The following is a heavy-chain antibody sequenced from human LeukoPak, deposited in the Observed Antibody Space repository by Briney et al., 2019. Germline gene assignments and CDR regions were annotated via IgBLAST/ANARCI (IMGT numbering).Heavy chain of an antibody. CDR3: ARYGDYALRNYYYYGMDV. Sequence: GGSLRLSCAASGFTFSSYGMHWVRQAPGKGLEGVAFIRYDGSNKYYADSVKGRFTISRDNSKNTLYLQMNSLRAEDTAVYYCARYGDYALRNYYYYGMDVWGQGTTVTVSS. CDR2: IRYDGSNK. CDR1: GFTFSSYG. J-gene: IGHJ6*02. D-gene: IGHD4-17*01. V-gene: IGHV3-30*02.